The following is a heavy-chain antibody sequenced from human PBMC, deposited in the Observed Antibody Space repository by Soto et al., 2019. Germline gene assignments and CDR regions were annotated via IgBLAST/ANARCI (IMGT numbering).Heavy chain of an antibody. CDR2: ISSSSSYI. J-gene: IGHJ4*02. V-gene: IGHV3-21*01. CDR3: ARDKSYDSSGYYGH. D-gene: IGHD3-22*01. CDR1: GFTFSSYS. Sequence: GGALRVLCAASGFTFSSYSMNGVRQATGKGLEWVSSISSSSSYIYYADSVKGRFTISRDNAKNSLYLQMNSLRAEDTAVYYCARDKSYDSSGYYGHWGQGTLVTVSS.